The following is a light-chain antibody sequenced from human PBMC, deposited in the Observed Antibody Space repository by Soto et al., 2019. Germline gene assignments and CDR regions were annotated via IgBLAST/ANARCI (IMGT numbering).Light chain of an antibody. Sequence: EIVLTQSPGTLSLSPGERATLSCRASQSVSSSYLAWYQHKPGQAPRLLIYGASSRATGIPDRFSGSGSGTDFSLTIISLEPEDFAVYYCQHYGSSPRSFGQGTKVEIK. V-gene: IGKV3-20*01. CDR2: GAS. J-gene: IGKJ1*01. CDR1: QSVSSSY. CDR3: QHYGSSPRS.